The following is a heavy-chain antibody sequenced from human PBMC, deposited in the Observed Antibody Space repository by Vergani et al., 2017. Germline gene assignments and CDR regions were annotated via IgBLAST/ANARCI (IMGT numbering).Heavy chain of an antibody. J-gene: IGHJ3*02. CDR1: GGSISSGSYY. Sequence: QVQLQESGPGLVKPSQTLSLTCTVSGGSISSGSYYWSWIRQPAGKGLEWIGRIYTSGSTNYNPSLKSRVTISVDTSKNQFSLKLSSVTAADTAVYYCARDLYYDCSGYYLDAFDIWGQGTMVTVSS. D-gene: IGHD3-22*01. V-gene: IGHV4-61*02. CDR2: IYTSGST. CDR3: ARDLYYDCSGYYLDAFDI.